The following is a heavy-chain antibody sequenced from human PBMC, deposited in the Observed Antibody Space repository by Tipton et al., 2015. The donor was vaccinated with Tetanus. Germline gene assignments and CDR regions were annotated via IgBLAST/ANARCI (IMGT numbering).Heavy chain of an antibody. D-gene: IGHD6-6*01. CDR3: TRVAAPQPFDY. Sequence: SLRLSCAASGFTFIGSAMHWVRQASGKGLEWVGRIRSKASNYATAYAASVKGRFTISRDDSKNTAYLQMNSLKTEDTAVYYCTRVAAPQPFDYWGQGTLVTVPS. V-gene: IGHV3-73*01. CDR1: GFTFIGSA. CDR2: IRSKASNYAT. J-gene: IGHJ4*02.